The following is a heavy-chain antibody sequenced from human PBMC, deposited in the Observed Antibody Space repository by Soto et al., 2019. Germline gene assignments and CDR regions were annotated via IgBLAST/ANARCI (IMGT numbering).Heavy chain of an antibody. CDR2: VYHNGNT. J-gene: IGHJ4*02. CDR1: DGSINNGDW. CDR3: ATRGIVGPIY. Sequence: QVQLQESGTGLVEPSGTLSLTCNVYDGSINNGDWCSWVRQPPGKGLEWIGEVYHNGNTNYNASLKSRVTLSVDESRNQFSLRLTSVTPADTAVYYCATRGIVGPIYWGQGTLVTVSS. D-gene: IGHD1-26*01. V-gene: IGHV4-4*02.